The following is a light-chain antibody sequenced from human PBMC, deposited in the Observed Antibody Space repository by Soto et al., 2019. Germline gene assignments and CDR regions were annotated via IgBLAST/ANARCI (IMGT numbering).Light chain of an antibody. V-gene: IGKV3-20*01. CDR1: QSVSSTY. CDR2: GAS. Sequence: EIVMTQSPGTLSLSPGERATLSCRASQSVSSTYLAWYQQKPGQAPRLLIYGASSRATGIPDRFSGGGSGTDFTLTISRLEPEDLAVYYCHQYGNSYTFGQGTKLDIK. CDR3: HQYGNSYT. J-gene: IGKJ2*01.